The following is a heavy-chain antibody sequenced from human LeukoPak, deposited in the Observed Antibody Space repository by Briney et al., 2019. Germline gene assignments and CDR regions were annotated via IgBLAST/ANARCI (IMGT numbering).Heavy chain of an antibody. CDR1: GFTFNNYA. CDR3: AKDRGYSYGPDNWFDP. D-gene: IGHD5-18*01. CDR2: ISGSGGST. J-gene: IGHJ5*02. Sequence: GGSLRLSCAASGFTFNNYAMSWVRQAPGKGLEWVSAISGSGGSTYYADSVKGRFTISRDNSKNTLYLQMNSLRAEDTAVYYCAKDRGYSYGPDNWFDPWGQGTLVTVSS. V-gene: IGHV3-23*01.